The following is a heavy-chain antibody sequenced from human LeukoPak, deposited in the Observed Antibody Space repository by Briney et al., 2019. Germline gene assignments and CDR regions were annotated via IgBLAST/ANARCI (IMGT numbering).Heavy chain of an antibody. V-gene: IGHV3-21*01. CDR1: AFTFSSYS. J-gene: IGHJ6*04. Sequence: GGSLRLSCVASAFTFSSYSMNWVRQAPGKGLEWVSSISSSGSYIYYADSVKGRFTISRDNAENSLYLQMNSLRAEDTAVYYCAELGITMIGGVWGKGTTVTISS. CDR2: ISSSGSYI. CDR3: AELGITMIGGV. D-gene: IGHD3-10*02.